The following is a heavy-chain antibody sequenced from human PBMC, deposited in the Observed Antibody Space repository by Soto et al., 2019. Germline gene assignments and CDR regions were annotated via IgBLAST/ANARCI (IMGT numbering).Heavy chain of an antibody. CDR1: GYTFTNFG. J-gene: IGHJ4*02. V-gene: IGHV1-18*01. CDR2: ISAYNGNT. D-gene: IGHD2-15*01. CDR3: VGGATPIDY. Sequence: QVQLVQSGAEVKKPGASVKVSCKASGYTFTNFGISWVRQAPGQGLEWMGWISAYNGNTKYAQNFQGRVTMTTDTSTSTAYMGLRCLGTDVSAGDYGVGGATPIDYWGQGTLVTVSS.